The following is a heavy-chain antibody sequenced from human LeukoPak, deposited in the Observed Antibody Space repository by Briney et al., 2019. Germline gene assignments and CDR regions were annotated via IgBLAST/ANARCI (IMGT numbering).Heavy chain of an antibody. Sequence: KTSQTLSLTCTVSGGPISSGGYSWSWIRQPPGKGLEWIGYIYHSGSTYYNPSLKSRVTISVDRSKNQFSLKLSSVTAADTAVYYCARGEYSSSWYWFDPWGQGTLVTVSS. J-gene: IGHJ5*02. CDR1: GGPISSGGYS. V-gene: IGHV4-30-2*01. CDR3: ARGEYSSSWYWFDP. CDR2: IYHSGST. D-gene: IGHD6-13*01.